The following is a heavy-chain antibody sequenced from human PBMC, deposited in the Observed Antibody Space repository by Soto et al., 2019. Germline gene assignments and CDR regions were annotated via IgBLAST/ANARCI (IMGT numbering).Heavy chain of an antibody. CDR1: GFTFSNAW. V-gene: IGHV3-15*01. CDR2: IKSKTDGGTT. D-gene: IGHD5-12*01. Sequence: GGSLRLSCAASGFTFSNAWMSWVRQAPGKGLEWVGRIKSKTDGGTTDYAAPVKGRFTISRDDSKNTLYLQMNSLKTEDTAVYYCTTQSTGDSGYDYDYWGQGTLVTVSS. CDR3: TTQSTGDSGYDYDY. J-gene: IGHJ4*02.